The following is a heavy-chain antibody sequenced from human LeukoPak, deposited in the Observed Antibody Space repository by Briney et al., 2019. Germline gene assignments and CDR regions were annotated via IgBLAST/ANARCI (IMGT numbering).Heavy chain of an antibody. CDR1: GYTFSNYG. CDR2: ISAYCGNT. J-gene: IGHJ5*02. V-gene: IGHV1-18*01. D-gene: IGHD2-2*01. CDR3: ARGGYCSSTTCLFGDNWFDP. Sequence: ASVKVSCKASGYTFSNYGINWVRQAPGQGLEWMGWISAYCGNTNYAQKLQGRVTMTTDTSTRTTYMELRSLRSDDTAVYYCARGGYCSSTTCLFGDNWFDPWGQGTLVTVAS.